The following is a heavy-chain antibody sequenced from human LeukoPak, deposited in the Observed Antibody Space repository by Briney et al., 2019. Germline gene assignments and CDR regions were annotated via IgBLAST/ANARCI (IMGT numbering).Heavy chain of an antibody. CDR3: GRDFGLTGTKRSFDI. J-gene: IGHJ3*02. V-gene: IGHV3-21*01. Sequence: GGSLRLSCAASGFTFSSYSMNWVRQAPGKGLEWVSSISSSSSYIYYADSVKGRFTISRDNAKSSLYLQMNSLRAEDTAVYYCGRDFGLTGTKRSFDIWGQGTMVTVSS. D-gene: IGHD1-7*01. CDR1: GFTFSSYS. CDR2: ISSSSSYI.